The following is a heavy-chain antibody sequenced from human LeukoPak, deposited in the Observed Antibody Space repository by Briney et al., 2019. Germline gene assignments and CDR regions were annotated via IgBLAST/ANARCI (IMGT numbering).Heavy chain of an antibody. CDR2: TSSNGGST. CDR3: ARSGATYYWYFDL. D-gene: IGHD1-26*01. J-gene: IGHJ2*01. CDR1: GFTFSSYA. V-gene: IGHV3-64*01. Sequence: PGGSLRLSCAASGFTFSSYAMHWVRQAPGKGLEYVSATSSNGGSTYYANSVKGRFTISRDNSKNTLYLQMGSLRAEDMAVYYCARSGATYYWYFDLWGRGTLVTVSS.